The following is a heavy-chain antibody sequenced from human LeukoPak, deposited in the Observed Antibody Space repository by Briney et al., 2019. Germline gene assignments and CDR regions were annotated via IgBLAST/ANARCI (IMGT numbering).Heavy chain of an antibody. Sequence: GESLKISCKVSGYRFNIYWIGWVRQMSGRGPEWMGINYPGDSDIRYSPSFQGQVNISADKSISTAYLQWNSLKASDTAMYYCVRRTTGEYYFDYWGQGTLVTVSS. D-gene: IGHD7-27*01. CDR2: NYPGDSDI. J-gene: IGHJ4*02. V-gene: IGHV5-51*01. CDR3: VRRTTGEYYFDY. CDR1: GYRFNIYW.